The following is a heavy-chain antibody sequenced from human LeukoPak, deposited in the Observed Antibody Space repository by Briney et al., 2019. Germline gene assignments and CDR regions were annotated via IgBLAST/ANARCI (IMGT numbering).Heavy chain of an antibody. CDR3: ARQRGAVTTGRVFGAFDI. V-gene: IGHV5-51*01. J-gene: IGHJ3*02. CDR2: IYPGDSDT. Sequence: PGESPKISCKGSGYSFTSYWIGWVRQMPGKGLEWMGIIYPGDSDTRYSPSFQGQVTISADKSISTAYLQWSSLKASDTAMYYCARQRGAVTTGRVFGAFDIWGQGTMVTVSS. CDR1: GYSFTSYW. D-gene: IGHD4-17*01.